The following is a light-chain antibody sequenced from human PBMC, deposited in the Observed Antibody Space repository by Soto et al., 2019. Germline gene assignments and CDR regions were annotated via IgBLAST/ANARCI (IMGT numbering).Light chain of an antibody. V-gene: IGKV3-20*01. J-gene: IGKJ2*01. CDR1: QSVRSSY. Sequence: EIVLTQSPGTLSLSPGERATLSCRASQSVRSSYLAWFQQKPGQAPRLLIYGASSRATGIPDRFSGSESGTDFTLTISRLEPEDFAVYYCQQYGSTPKTFGQGTTLEIK. CDR2: GAS. CDR3: QQYGSTPKT.